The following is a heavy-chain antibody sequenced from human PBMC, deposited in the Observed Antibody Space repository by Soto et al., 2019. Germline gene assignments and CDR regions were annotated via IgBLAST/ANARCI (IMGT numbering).Heavy chain of an antibody. CDR3: ARSFYPRAGECWFDP. J-gene: IGHJ5*02. D-gene: IGHD3-16*01. CDR2: INPSGGST. Sequence: GASVKVSCKASGYTFTSYYMHWVRQAPGQGLEWMGIINPSGGSTSYAQKFQGRVTMTRDTSTSTVYMELSSLRSEDTAVYYCARSFYPRAGECWFDPWGQGTPVTVSS. CDR1: GYTFTSYY. V-gene: IGHV1-46*01.